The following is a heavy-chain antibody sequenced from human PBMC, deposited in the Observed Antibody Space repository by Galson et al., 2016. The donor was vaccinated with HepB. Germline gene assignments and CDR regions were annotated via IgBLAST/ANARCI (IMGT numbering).Heavy chain of an antibody. J-gene: IGHJ6*02. CDR3: ARGHQLLWNGLDV. V-gene: IGHV4-4*07. CDR1: GGSISSGY. CDR2: IYPSGST. D-gene: IGHD3-10*01. Sequence: SETLSLTCTVSGGSISSGYWTWIRRSAGKGLEWIGRIYPSGSTNYNPSLNSRVTMSIDMSKNQFSLRLRSVTAEDTAVYFCARGHQLLWNGLDVWGQGTTVTVSS.